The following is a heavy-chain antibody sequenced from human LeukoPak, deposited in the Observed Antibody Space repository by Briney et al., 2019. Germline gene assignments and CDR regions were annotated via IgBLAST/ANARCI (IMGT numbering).Heavy chain of an antibody. CDR3: AKVGDYDILTGQEYYFDY. V-gene: IGHV3-23*01. D-gene: IGHD3-9*01. CDR1: GFTFSSYA. J-gene: IGHJ4*02. CDR2: ISGSGGST. Sequence: PGGSLRLSCAASGFTFSSYAMSWVRQAPGKGLEWVSAISGSGGSTYYADSVKGRFTISRDNSKNTLYLQMNSLRAEDTAVYYCAKVGDYDILTGQEYYFDYWGQGTLVTVSS.